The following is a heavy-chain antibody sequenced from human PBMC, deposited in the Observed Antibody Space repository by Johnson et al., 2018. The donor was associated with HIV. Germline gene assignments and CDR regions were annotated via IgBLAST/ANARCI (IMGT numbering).Heavy chain of an antibody. V-gene: IGHV3-13*01. J-gene: IGHJ3*02. CDR1: GFTFSSYD. CDR3: ARVKDLDAFDI. Sequence: VQLVESGGGLVQPGGSLRLSCAASGFTFSSYDMHWVRQATGKGLEWVSAIGTAGDTYYPGSVKGRFTISRENAKNSLYLQMNSLRAGDTAVYYCARVKDLDAFDIWGQGTMVTVSS. CDR2: IGTAGDT.